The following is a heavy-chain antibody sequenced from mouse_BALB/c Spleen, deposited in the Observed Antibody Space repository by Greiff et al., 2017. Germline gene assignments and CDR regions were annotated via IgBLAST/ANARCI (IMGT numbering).Heavy chain of an antibody. CDR1: GYTFTSYV. CDR2: INPYNDGT. D-gene: IGHD1-1*01. V-gene: IGHV1-14*01. Sequence: EVKLVESGPELVKPGASVKMSCKASGYTFTSYVMHWVKQKPGQGLEWIGYINPYNDGTKYNEKFKGKATLTSDKSSSTAYMELSSLTSEDSAVYYCARSDYGSSYAMDYWGQGTSVTVSS. CDR3: ARSDYGSSYAMDY. J-gene: IGHJ4*01.